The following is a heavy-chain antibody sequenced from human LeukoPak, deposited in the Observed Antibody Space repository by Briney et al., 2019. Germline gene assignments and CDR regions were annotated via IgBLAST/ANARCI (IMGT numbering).Heavy chain of an antibody. J-gene: IGHJ2*01. CDR2: XYYSGST. Sequence: KTSETXXLTCAVYGGSFXXXYWSXXXQXXGXGXEWXGXXYYSGSTNYNPSLKSRVTISVDTSKNQFSLKLSSVTAADTAVYYCAGGYCSGGSCYSDWYFDLWGRGTLVTVSS. CDR3: AGGYCSGGSCYSDWYFDL. D-gene: IGHD2-15*01. V-gene: IGHV4-59*08. CDR1: GGSFXXXY.